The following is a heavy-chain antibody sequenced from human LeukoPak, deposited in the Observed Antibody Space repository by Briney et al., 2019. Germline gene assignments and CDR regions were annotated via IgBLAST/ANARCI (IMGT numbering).Heavy chain of an antibody. J-gene: IGHJ4*02. CDR1: GGSISSGGYY. CDR3: ARGITMVRGAYDY. CDR2: IYYGGST. D-gene: IGHD3-10*01. Sequence: SQTLSLTCTVSGGSISSGGYYWSWIRQHPGKGLEWIGYIYYGGSTYYNPSLKSRVTISVDTSKNQFSLKLSSVTAADTAVYYCARGITMVRGAYDYWGQGTLVTVSS. V-gene: IGHV4-31*03.